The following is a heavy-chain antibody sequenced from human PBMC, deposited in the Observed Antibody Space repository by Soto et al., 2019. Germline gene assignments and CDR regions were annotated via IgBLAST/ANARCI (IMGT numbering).Heavy chain of an antibody. Sequence: SETLSLTCTVSGGSLSSSSYYWGWIRQPPGKGLEWIGSIYYSGSTYYNPSLKSRVTISVDTFKIQFSLKLSSVTAEDTAVYYCARHAGIVATFGTRIDYWGQGTLVTVSS. V-gene: IGHV4-39*01. CDR2: IYYSGST. J-gene: IGHJ4*02. D-gene: IGHD5-12*01. CDR1: GGSLSSSSYY. CDR3: ARHAGIVATFGTRIDY.